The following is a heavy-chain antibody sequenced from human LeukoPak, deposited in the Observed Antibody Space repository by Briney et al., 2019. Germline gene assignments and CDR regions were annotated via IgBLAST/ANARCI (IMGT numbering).Heavy chain of an antibody. CDR2: ISSSGGTI. CDR1: GFTFSSYA. J-gene: IGHJ4*02. Sequence: GGSLRLSCAASGFTFSSYAMSWVRQAPGKGLEWVSYISSSGGTIHYADSVKGRFTISRDNAKNSLYLQMNSLRAEDTAVYYCARAPFDYDSSGYLYYFDYWGQGTLVTVSS. D-gene: IGHD3-22*01. CDR3: ARAPFDYDSSGYLYYFDY. V-gene: IGHV3-48*04.